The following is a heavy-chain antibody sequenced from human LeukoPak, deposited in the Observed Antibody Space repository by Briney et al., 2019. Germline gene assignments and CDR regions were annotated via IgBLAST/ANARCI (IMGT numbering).Heavy chain of an antibody. CDR3: ARVKSFGGWLLVDY. J-gene: IGHJ4*02. CDR2: IYTSGST. CDR1: GGSISSGSYY. D-gene: IGHD3-16*01. V-gene: IGHV4-61*02. Sequence: SETLSLTCTVSGGSISSGSYYWSWIRQPAGKGLEWIGRIYTSGSTNYNPSLKSRVTISVDTSKNQFSLKLSSVTAADTAVYYCARVKSFGGWLLVDYWGQGTLVTVSS.